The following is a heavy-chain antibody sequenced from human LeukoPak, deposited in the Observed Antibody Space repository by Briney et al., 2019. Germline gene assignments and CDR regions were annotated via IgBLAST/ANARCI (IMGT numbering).Heavy chain of an antibody. CDR3: TKDVSMVPPLRTSTYIGPQL. Sequence: GGSPRHSCAASGFTFDDFAMHWDRQAPGKGLEWVSLISGDGGTTYYADSVKGRFTVSRDNSKNSLYLQMSSLGTEDTALYYCTKDVSMVPPLRTSTYIGPQLCGPGKLFTVSS. V-gene: IGHV3-43*02. CDR1: GFTFDDFA. D-gene: IGHD2-8*01. CDR2: ISGDGGTT. J-gene: IGHJ3*01.